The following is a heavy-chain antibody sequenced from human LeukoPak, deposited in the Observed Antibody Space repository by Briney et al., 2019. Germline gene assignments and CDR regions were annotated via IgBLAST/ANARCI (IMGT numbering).Heavy chain of an antibody. Sequence: PGGSLRLSSAAYRFTFSNYWMNWDRQAPGKGLEWVANIKQDGSEKYYVDSVKGRFTISRDNAKNSLYLQMNSLRAEDTAVYYCARETYGSGPGSHWGQGTMVTVSS. J-gene: IGHJ3*01. CDR2: IKQDGSEK. V-gene: IGHV3-7*01. CDR3: ARETYGSGPGSH. D-gene: IGHD3-10*01. CDR1: RFTFSNYW.